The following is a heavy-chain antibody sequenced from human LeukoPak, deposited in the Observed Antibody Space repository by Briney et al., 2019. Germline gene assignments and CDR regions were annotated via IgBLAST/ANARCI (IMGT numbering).Heavy chain of an antibody. CDR2: IGSDSGGI. V-gene: IGHV3-23*01. CDR1: GFTFSSFA. Sequence: GGSLRLSCAASGFTFSSFAMIWVRQAPGKGLEWVSVIGSDSGGIHYADSVKGRFIISRDNSKNTLYLQMNNLRVDDTAVYYCAKYRTTGAPPRNFDYWGQGTPVTVSS. CDR3: AKYRTTGAPPRNFDY. J-gene: IGHJ4*02. D-gene: IGHD1-14*01.